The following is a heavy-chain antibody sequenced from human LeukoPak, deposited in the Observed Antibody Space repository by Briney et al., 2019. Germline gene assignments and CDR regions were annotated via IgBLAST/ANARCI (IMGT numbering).Heavy chain of an antibody. CDR2: ISVGGDTT. CDR3: TGNYYGSGSYADFDY. D-gene: IGHD3-10*01. Sequence: GGSLRLSCAASGFTFSIYAMTWVRQAPGKGLEWVSGISVGGDTTYYADSVKGRFTMSRDNSKNTVYLQMNSLRAEDTAVYYCTGNYYGSGSYADFDYWGQGTLVTVSS. V-gene: IGHV3-23*01. CDR1: GFTFSIYA. J-gene: IGHJ4*02.